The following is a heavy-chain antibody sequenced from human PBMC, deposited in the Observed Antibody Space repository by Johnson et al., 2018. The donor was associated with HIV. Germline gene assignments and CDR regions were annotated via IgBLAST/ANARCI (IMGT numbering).Heavy chain of an antibody. Sequence: VQLVESGGDLVQPGGSLRLSCVGSGFTFSTNWMHWVRQAPGKGLVWVSRINSDGSSTSYADSVKGRFTISRDNAKNSLYLQMKSLRAEDTAVYYCARDSQTYDYVWGSYRLKGDYAFDIWGQGTMVTVSS. CDR2: INSDGSST. D-gene: IGHD3-16*02. CDR1: GFTFSTNW. J-gene: IGHJ3*02. CDR3: ARDSQTYDYVWGSYRLKGDYAFDI. V-gene: IGHV3-74*01.